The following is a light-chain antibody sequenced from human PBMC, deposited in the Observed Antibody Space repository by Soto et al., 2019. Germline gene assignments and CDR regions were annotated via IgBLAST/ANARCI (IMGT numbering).Light chain of an antibody. V-gene: IGKV3-11*01. CDR1: QSVGRY. CDR3: QKRNNWPPIT. Sequence: ENVLTQSPAILSLSPGDTATLSCRASQSVGRYLAWYQQKPGQAPRLVIYDASNRATGVPDRFSGSGSGTDFTVSISHLEPEDFAVYYCQKRNNWPPITFGQGTR. J-gene: IGKJ5*01. CDR2: DAS.